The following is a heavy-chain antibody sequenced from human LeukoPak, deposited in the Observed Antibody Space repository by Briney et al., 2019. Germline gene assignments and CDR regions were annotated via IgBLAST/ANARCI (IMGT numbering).Heavy chain of an antibody. CDR2: NNPNSGGT. J-gene: IGHJ6*04. Sequence: ASVTVSCKASGYTFTGYYMHWVRQAPGQGLEWMGWNNPNSGGTNYAQKFQGRVTMTRDTSISTAYMELSRLRSDDTAVYYCARERRWELLVKGLDVWGKGTTVTVSS. CDR3: ARERRWELLVKGLDV. D-gene: IGHD1-26*01. CDR1: GYTFTGYY. V-gene: IGHV1-2*02.